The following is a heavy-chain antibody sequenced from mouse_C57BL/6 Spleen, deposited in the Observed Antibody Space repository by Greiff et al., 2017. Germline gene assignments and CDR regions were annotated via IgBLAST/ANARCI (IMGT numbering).Heavy chain of an antibody. CDR2: INPYNGGT. V-gene: IGHV1-19*01. J-gene: IGHJ4*01. D-gene: IGHD2-1*01. Sequence: VQLQQSGPVLVKPGASVKMSCKASGYTFTDYYMNWVKQSHGKSLEWIGVINPYNGGTSYNKKFKGKATLTVDKSSSTAYMELNSLTSEDSAVYYCARRGNYYYYAMDYWGQGTSVTVSS. CDR3: ARRGNYYYYAMDY. CDR1: GYTFTDYY.